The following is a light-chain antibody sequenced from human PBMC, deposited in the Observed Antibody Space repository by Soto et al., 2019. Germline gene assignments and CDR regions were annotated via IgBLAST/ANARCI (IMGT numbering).Light chain of an antibody. J-gene: IGLJ2*01. CDR2: GVS. CDR3: RSYTSSSTLVV. V-gene: IGLV2-14*01. CDR1: SSDVGGYNY. Sequence: QSALTQPASVSGSPGQSITISCTGTSSDVGGYNYVSWYQQHPGKAPKLMIYGVSNRPSGVSNRFSGSKSGNTASLTISGLQAEDEADYYCRSYTSSSTLVVFGGGTKVTVL.